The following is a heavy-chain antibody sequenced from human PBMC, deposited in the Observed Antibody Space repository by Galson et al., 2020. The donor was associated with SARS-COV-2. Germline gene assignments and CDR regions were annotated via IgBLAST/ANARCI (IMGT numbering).Heavy chain of an antibody. CDR3: AREGSGSYWGVGDDYYYYGMDG. CDR1: GYTFTSYY. J-gene: IGHJ6*02. CDR2: INPSGGST. Sequence: ASVKVSCKASGYTFTSYYMHWVRQAPGQGLEWMGIINPSGGSTSYAQKFQGRVTMTRDTSTSTVYMELSSLRSEDTAVYYCAREGSGSYWGVGDDYYYYGMDGWSQGTTVTGSS. D-gene: IGHD1-26*01. V-gene: IGHV1-46*03.